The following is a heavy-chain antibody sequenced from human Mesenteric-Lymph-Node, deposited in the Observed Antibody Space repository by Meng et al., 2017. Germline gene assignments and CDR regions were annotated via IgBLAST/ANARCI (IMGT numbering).Heavy chain of an antibody. CDR3: ARVSNQHDYYDSSGYLDY. D-gene: IGHD3-22*01. V-gene: IGHV4-30-2*01. J-gene: IGHJ4*02. CDR1: GGSISSGGYS. Sequence: QLQLQESGSGLVKPSQTLSLTCAVSGGSISSGGYSWSWIRQPPGKGLAWIGYIYHSGSTYYNPSLKSRVTISVDRSKNQFSLKLSSVTAADTAVYYCARVSNQHDYYDSSGYLDYWGQGTLVTVSS. CDR2: IYHSGST.